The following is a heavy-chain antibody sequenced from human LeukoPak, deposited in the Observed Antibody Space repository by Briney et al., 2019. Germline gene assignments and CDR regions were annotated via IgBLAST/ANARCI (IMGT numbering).Heavy chain of an antibody. CDR2: IYYSGST. J-gene: IGHJ6*02. CDR1: GGSISSGGYY. D-gene: IGHD5-12*01. Sequence: SQTLSLTCTVSGGSISSGGYYWSWIRQHPGQGLEWNGYIYYSGSTYYNPSLKSRVTISVDTSKNQFSLKLSSVTAADTAVYYCARGAGYSGYDYYYGMDVWGQGTTVAVSS. V-gene: IGHV4-31*03. CDR3: ARGAGYSGYDYYYGMDV.